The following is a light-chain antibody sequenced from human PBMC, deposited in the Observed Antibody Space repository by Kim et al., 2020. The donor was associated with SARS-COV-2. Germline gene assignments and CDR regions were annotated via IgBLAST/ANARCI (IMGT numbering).Light chain of an antibody. V-gene: IGLV1-44*01. Sequence: GQGVTIPCSGSSSNIGRNTVNWYQQLPGTAPKLLIYSHNQRPSGVPDRFSGSKSGTSASLAISGLQSEDEADYYCAAWDDSLNGWVFGGGTQLTVL. J-gene: IGLJ3*02. CDR3: AAWDDSLNGWV. CDR1: SSNIGRNT. CDR2: SHN.